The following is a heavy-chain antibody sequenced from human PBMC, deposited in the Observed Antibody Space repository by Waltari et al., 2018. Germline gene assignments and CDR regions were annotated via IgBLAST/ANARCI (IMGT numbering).Heavy chain of an antibody. CDR3: ARGATILERGFDAFDI. J-gene: IGHJ3*02. Sequence: QVQLVQSGAEVKKPGASVKVSCKASGYTFTGYYMHWVRQAPGQGLEWMGGINPNSGGTNYAQKCQGRVTMTRDTSISTAYMELSRLRSADTAVYYCARGATILERGFDAFDIWGQGTMVTVSS. CDR2: INPNSGGT. V-gene: IGHV1-2*02. CDR1: GYTFTGYY. D-gene: IGHD5-12*01.